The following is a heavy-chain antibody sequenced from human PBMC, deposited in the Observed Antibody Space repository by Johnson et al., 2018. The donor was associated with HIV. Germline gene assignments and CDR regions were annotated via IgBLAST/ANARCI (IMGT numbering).Heavy chain of an antibody. Sequence: VQLVESGGGLVQPGGSLRLSCAASGFSVSASYMSWLRQAPGKALEWVSVIYRGGATYYAASVQGRFTISRDNSKNTLYLQMNSLRAEDTAVYYCARDQWMAGDAFDIWGQGTVVTVSS. J-gene: IGHJ3*02. CDR3: ARDQWMAGDAFDI. D-gene: IGHD5-24*01. CDR2: IYRGGAT. CDR1: GFSVSASY. V-gene: IGHV3-66*01.